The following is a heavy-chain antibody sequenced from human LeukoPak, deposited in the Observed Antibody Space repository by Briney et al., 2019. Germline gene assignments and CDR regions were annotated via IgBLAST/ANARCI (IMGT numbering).Heavy chain of an antibody. V-gene: IGHV4-4*02. Sequence: PSETLSLTCAVSGGSISSSNWWSWVRQPPGKGLEWIGEIYHSGSTNYNPSLKSRVTISVDKTKSQFSLKLDSVTAADTAVYYCARAYYSGSGSYYLREYYFDYWGQGTLVTVSS. CDR1: GGSISSSNW. CDR2: IYHSGST. CDR3: ARAYYSGSGSYYLREYYFDY. D-gene: IGHD3-10*01. J-gene: IGHJ4*02.